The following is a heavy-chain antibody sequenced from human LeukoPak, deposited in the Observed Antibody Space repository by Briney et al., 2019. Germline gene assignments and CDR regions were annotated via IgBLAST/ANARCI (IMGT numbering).Heavy chain of an antibody. CDR2: ISSSSSYI. CDR1: GFTLSSYE. V-gene: IGHV3-21*01. D-gene: IGHD6-13*01. J-gene: IGHJ5*02. Sequence: GGPLRLSCAASGFTLSSYEMNWVRQAPGKGLEWVSSISSSSSYIYYADSVKGRFTISRDNAKNSLYLQMNSLRAEDTAVYYCARDLEDSSSWTGWFDPWGQGTLVTVSS. CDR3: ARDLEDSSSWTGWFDP.